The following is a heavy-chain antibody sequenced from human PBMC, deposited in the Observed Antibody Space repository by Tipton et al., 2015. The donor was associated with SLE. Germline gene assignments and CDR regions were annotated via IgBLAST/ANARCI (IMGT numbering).Heavy chain of an antibody. D-gene: IGHD5-12*01. Sequence: TLSLTCTVSGGSISSGDCYWTWIRQLPGKGLEWIGYIYNSGGTDYSPSLKSRVTISADTSKNQFSLKLSSVTAADTAVYYCARGGVGGYDYFDYWGQGTLVTVSS. CDR2: IYNSGGT. V-gene: IGHV4-31*03. J-gene: IGHJ4*02. CDR1: GGSISSGDCY. CDR3: ARGGVGGYDYFDY.